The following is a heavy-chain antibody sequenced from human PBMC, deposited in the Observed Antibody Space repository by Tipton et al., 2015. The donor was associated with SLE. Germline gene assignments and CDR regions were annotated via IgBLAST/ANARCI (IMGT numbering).Heavy chain of an antibody. J-gene: IGHJ4*02. Sequence: TLSLTCNVSGVSISSGSYYWNWIRQPAGKGLEWIGRVYIAGSPVYNPSLESRVAISMDTSKNQLSLTLTSVTAADTAVYYCARGHAEDHYFDLWGQGTLVTVSS. CDR3: ARGHAEDHYFDL. V-gene: IGHV4-61*02. CDR1: GVSISSGSYY. CDR2: VYIAGSP. D-gene: IGHD2-15*01.